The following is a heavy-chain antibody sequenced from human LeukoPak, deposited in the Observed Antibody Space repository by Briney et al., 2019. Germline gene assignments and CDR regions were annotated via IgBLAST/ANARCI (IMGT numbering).Heavy chain of an antibody. CDR2: IYPGDSDT. CDR3: ARYRYCSGGNCYGPDY. J-gene: IGHJ4*02. Sequence: ESLKIFLRGSGYSFTRYYIGWGRQMPGKGLEWMGIIYPGDSDTRYSPSFQGQVTISADKSISTPYLQWSSLKASDTAMYYCARYRYCSGGNCYGPDYWGQGTLVTVSS. CDR1: GYSFTRYY. V-gene: IGHV5-51*01. D-gene: IGHD2-15*01.